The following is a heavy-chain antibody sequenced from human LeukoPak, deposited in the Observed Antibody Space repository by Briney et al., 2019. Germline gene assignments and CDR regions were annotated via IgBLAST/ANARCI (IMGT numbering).Heavy chain of an antibody. D-gene: IGHD6-13*01. V-gene: IGHV3-30*02. J-gene: IGHJ4*02. CDR3: AKDWGGSSWYKFVGY. Sequence: GGSLRLSCAASGFTFSTYGMHWIRQAPGKGLEWVSFIRYDGSNKYYADSVKGRFTISRDNSKNTLYLQMNSLRAEDTAVYYCAKDWGGSSWYKFVGYWGQGTLVTVFS. CDR1: GFTFSTYG. CDR2: IRYDGSNK.